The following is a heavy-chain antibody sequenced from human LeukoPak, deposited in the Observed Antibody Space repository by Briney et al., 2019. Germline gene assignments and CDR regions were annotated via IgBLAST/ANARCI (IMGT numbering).Heavy chain of an antibody. CDR3: AKGSEWELLQSFFDY. CDR1: EFTFSSYA. D-gene: IGHD1-26*01. CDR2: ISGSGGST. J-gene: IGHJ4*02. V-gene: IGHV3-23*01. Sequence: PGGSLRLSCAASEFTFSSYAMSWVRQAPGKGLEWVSAISGSGGSTYYADSVKGRFTISRDNSKNTLYQQMTSLRAEDTAVYYCAKGSEWELLQSFFDYWGQGTLVTVSS.